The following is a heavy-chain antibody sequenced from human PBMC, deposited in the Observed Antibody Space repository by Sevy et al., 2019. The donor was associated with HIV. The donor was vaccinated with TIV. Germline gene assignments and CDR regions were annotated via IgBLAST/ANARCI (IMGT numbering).Heavy chain of an antibody. Sequence: GGSLRLSCAASGFAFYDYSMSWIRQAPGKGLEWVATLSFCCGKINYADSVKGRFTISRDNSKNSFYLQMDNLRVEDTALYYCAREGCTSPLDYWGQGTRVNVSS. CDR2: LSFCCGKI. D-gene: IGHD2-8*01. CDR3: AREGCTSPLDY. V-gene: IGHV3-23*01. J-gene: IGHJ4*02. CDR1: GFAFYDYS.